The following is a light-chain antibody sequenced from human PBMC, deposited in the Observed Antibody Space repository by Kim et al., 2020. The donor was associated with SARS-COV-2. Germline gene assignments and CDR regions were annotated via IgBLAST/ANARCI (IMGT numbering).Light chain of an antibody. CDR1: QSVSSY. CDR3: QQRVDWPLT. Sequence: SLSPGERATLSCRASQSVSSYLGWYQQRPGQAPRLLIYDASNRATDVPARFSGSGSGTDFTLTISNLEPEDFAVYYCQQRVDWPLTFGGGTKLEI. V-gene: IGKV3-11*01. J-gene: IGKJ4*01. CDR2: DAS.